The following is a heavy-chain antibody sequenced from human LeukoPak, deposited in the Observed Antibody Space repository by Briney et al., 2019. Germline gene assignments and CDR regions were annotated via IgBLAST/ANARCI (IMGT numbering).Heavy chain of an antibody. V-gene: IGHV4-39*01. Sequence: PSETLSLTCTVSGGSISSSSYYWGWIRQPPGKGLEWIGSIYYSGSTYYNPSLKSRVTISVDTSKNQFSLKLSSVTAADTAVYYCARHRGYSGYEVDYWGQGTLVTVSS. CDR3: ARHRGYSGYEVDY. J-gene: IGHJ4*02. D-gene: IGHD5-12*01. CDR2: IYYSGST. CDR1: GGSISSSSYY.